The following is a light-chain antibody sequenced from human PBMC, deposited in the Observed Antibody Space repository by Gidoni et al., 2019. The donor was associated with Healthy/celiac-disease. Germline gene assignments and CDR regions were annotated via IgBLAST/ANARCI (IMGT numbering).Light chain of an antibody. J-gene: IGKJ3*01. CDR2: GAS. Sequence: EIVMTQSPATRSVSPGERATLSCRASQSVSSNLAWYQQKPGQAPRLLIYGASARATGIPARFSGSGSGTEFTLTISSLQSEDVAVYYCQQYNNWPPFTFGPGTKVDIK. CDR3: QQYNNWPPFT. CDR1: QSVSSN. V-gene: IGKV3-15*01.